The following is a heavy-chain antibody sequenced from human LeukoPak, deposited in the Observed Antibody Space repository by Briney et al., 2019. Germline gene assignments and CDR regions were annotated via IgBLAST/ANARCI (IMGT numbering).Heavy chain of an antibody. V-gene: IGHV4-4*07. CDR2: MYTSGST. CDR3: ARDTGYYFGSGNYLYYFDY. J-gene: IGHJ4*02. CDR1: GGSISSYY. Sequence: SETLSLTCTVFGGSISSYYWSWIRQPAGEGLEWIGRMYTSGSTNYNPSLKSRVTMSVDTSKNQFSLKLSSVTAADTAVYYCARDTGYYFGSGNYLYYFDYWGQGTLVTVSS. D-gene: IGHD3-10*01.